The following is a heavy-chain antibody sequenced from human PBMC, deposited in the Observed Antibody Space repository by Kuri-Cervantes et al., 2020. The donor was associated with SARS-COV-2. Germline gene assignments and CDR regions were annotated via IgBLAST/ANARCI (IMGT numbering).Heavy chain of an antibody. J-gene: IGHJ3*02. CDR1: RFTASSNY. V-gene: IGHV3-53*05. Sequence: GSLSLSCAAARFTASSNYTSWVRQAARGGLEWVSVIHSGGSTSFAGSVKGGFTISRDNSQNPLYLQMNSLRAVNAAVYYCPSAPVSAPCGAFDIWGQETMFTVSS. CDR2: IHSGGST. CDR3: PSAPVSAPCGAFDI. D-gene: IGHD5/OR15-5a*01.